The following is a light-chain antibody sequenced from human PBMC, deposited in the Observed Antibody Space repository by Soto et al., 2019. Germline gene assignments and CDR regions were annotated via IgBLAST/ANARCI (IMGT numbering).Light chain of an antibody. CDR3: QQYGSSPPWT. CDR1: QSVSSDF. J-gene: IGKJ1*01. CDR2: GAS. V-gene: IGKV3-20*01. Sequence: PGARATLSCRASQSVSSDFLAWYKQKPGQAPRLLIYGASSRATGIPDRFSGSGSGTDFTLTIKRLEPDDFAVYYCQQYGSSPPWTFGQGTKGELK.